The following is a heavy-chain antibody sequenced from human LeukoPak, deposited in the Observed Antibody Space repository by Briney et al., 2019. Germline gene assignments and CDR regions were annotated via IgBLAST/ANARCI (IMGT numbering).Heavy chain of an antibody. J-gene: IGHJ3*02. Sequence: SETLSLTCTVSGGSVSSGSYYWSWIRQPPGKGLEWIGYIYYSGSTNYNPSLESRVTISVDTSKNQFSLKLSSVTAADTAVYYCARSRSGYSYDHAAFEIWGQGTMVTVSS. D-gene: IGHD5-18*01. CDR3: ARSRSGYSYDHAAFEI. V-gene: IGHV4-61*01. CDR1: GGSVSSGSYY. CDR2: IYYSGST.